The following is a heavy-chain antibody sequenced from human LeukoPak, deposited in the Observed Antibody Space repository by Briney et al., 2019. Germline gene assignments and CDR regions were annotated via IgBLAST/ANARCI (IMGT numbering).Heavy chain of an antibody. D-gene: IGHD3-22*01. CDR2: IYYSGST. V-gene: IGHV4-31*03. CDR1: GGSISSGGYY. Sequence: TSSETLSLTCTVSGGSISSGGYYWSWIRQHPGKGLEWIGYIYYSGSTYYNPSLKSRVTISVDTSKNQFSLKLSSVTAADTAVYYCARDYYDSSGYYSGLRYGGQGTLVTVSS. J-gene: IGHJ4*02. CDR3: ARDYYDSSGYYSGLRY.